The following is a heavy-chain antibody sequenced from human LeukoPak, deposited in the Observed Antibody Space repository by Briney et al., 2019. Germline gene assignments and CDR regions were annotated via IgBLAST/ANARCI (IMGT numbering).Heavy chain of an antibody. CDR1: GFTFSSYG. Sequence: GRSLRLSCAASGFTFSSYGMHWVRQAPGKGLEWVAVIWYDGSNKYYADSVKGRFTISRDNSKNTLYLQMNSPRAEDTAVYYCARDLLEVVVVPAAIIRPTPTDFGMDVWGQGTTVTVSS. J-gene: IGHJ6*02. V-gene: IGHV3-33*01. CDR3: ARDLLEVVVVPAAIIRPTPTDFGMDV. CDR2: IWYDGSNK. D-gene: IGHD2-2*01.